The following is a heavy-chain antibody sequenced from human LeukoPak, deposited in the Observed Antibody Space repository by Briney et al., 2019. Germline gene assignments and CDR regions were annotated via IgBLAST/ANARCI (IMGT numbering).Heavy chain of an antibody. Sequence: GASVKLSCKPSGYIFTDSGISWVREAPGQGLEWMGWISVYNGNTNYAQKLQGRVTMTTDTSTSTAYLELRSLRSDDEDVYSCARGESVIHHWSQATLVTVSS. CDR3: ARGESVIHH. J-gene: IGHJ1*01. V-gene: IGHV1-18*01. CDR1: GYIFTDSG. CDR2: ISVYNGNT.